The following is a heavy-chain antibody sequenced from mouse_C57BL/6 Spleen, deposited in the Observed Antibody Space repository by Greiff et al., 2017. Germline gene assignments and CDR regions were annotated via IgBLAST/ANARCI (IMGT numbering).Heavy chain of an antibody. J-gene: IGHJ2*01. V-gene: IGHV1-82*01. CDR2: IYPGDGDT. D-gene: IGHD4-1*01. Sequence: VKLQESGPELVKPGASVKISCKASGYAFSSSWMNWVKQRPGKGLEWIGRIYPGDGDTNYNGKFKGKATLTADKSSSTAYMQLSSLTSEDSAVYFCAVNWDGDYWGQGTTLTVSS. CDR3: AVNWDGDY. CDR1: GYAFSSSW.